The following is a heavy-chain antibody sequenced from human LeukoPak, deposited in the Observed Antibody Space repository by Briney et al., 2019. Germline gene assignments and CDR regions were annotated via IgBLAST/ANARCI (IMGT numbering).Heavy chain of an antibody. D-gene: IGHD5-12*01. CDR1: GFTVSNNY. J-gene: IGHJ4*02. CDR3: ARDSDSGYGPFAS. CDR2: IHSGGTT. Sequence: GSLRLSCAASGFTVSNNYMSWVRQAPGKGLEWVSVIHSGGTTNYADSVQGRFTISRDNSKTTVYLHTNSLRAEDTAVYYCARDSDSGYGPFASWGQGTLVTVSS. V-gene: IGHV3-53*01.